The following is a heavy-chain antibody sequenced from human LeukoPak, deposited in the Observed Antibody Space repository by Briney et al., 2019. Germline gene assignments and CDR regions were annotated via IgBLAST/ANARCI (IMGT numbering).Heavy chain of an antibody. D-gene: IGHD6-13*01. Sequence: GGSLRLSCAASGFTFSSYAMSWVRQAPGKGLEWVSTIIGSGGDTYYADSVKGRFTISRDTSKNTLYLQMKSLRAEDTAVYYCAKAWAAAGTFASWGQGTLVTVSS. CDR2: IIGSGGDT. J-gene: IGHJ4*02. CDR1: GFTFSSYA. V-gene: IGHV3-23*01. CDR3: AKAWAAAGTFAS.